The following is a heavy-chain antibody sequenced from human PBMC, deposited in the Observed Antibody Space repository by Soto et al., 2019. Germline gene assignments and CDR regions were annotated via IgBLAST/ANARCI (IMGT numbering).Heavy chain of an antibody. CDR3: ARGPGLRLHYFDY. CDR1: GFTFSSYG. J-gene: IGHJ4*02. V-gene: IGHV3-33*01. D-gene: IGHD4-17*01. CDR2: IWYDGSNK. Sequence: QVQLVESGGGVVQPGRSLRLSCAASGFTFSSYGMHWVRQAPGKGLEWVAVIWYDGSNKYYADSVKGRFTISRDNSKNTLYLQMNSLRAEDTAVYYCARGPGLRLHYFDYWGQGTLVTVSS.